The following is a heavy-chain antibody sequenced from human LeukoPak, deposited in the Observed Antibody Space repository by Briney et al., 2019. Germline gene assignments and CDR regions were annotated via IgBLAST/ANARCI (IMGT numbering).Heavy chain of an antibody. V-gene: IGHV1-2*02. CDR3: AREVVSKQSDDY. D-gene: IGHD6-19*01. CDR1: GYTFTGYY. CDR2: INPNSGGT. Sequence: ASVKVSCKASGYTFTGYYMHWVRQATGQGLEWMGWINPNSGGTNYAQKFQGRVTMTRDTSISTAYTELSRLRSDDTAVYYCAREVVSKQSDDYWGQGTLVTVSS. J-gene: IGHJ4*02.